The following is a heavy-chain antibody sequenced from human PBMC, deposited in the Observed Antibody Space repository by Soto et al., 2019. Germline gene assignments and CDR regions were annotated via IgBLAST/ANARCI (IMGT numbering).Heavy chain of an antibody. J-gene: IGHJ4*02. CDR1: GESISSSSYY. CDR2: IYYSGRT. V-gene: IGHV4-39*01. Sequence: SETLSLSCIVSGESISSSSYYWGWIRQPPGKGLERIGSIYYSGRTYYNPSFKSRVTISIDTSKNQFSLKLSSVTATDTAVYYCARQRTTVVTQAYFDHWGQGALVTVSS. CDR3: ARQRTTVVTQAYFDH. D-gene: IGHD2-21*02.